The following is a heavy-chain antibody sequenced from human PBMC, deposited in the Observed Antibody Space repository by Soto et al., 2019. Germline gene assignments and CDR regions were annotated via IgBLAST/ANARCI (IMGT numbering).Heavy chain of an antibody. J-gene: IGHJ3*02. D-gene: IGHD6-19*01. CDR2: IYIGGAT. V-gene: IGHV3-66*01. CDR1: GFTVSSNY. CDR3: ARDLNSGGLYTFDI. Sequence: SLRLSCAASGFTVSSNYMSWVRQAPGKGLEWVSVIYIGGATYYADSVKGRFTISRDDSKNTLFLHMNSLRAEDTAVYYCARDLNSGGLYTFDIWGQGTMVTVSS.